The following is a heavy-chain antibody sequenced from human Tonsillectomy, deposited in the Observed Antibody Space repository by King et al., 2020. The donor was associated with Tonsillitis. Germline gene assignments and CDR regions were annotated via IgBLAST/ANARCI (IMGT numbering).Heavy chain of an antibody. D-gene: IGHD4-23*01. Sequence: QLQESGPGLVKPSETLSFTCTVSGASISGGDYYWSWFRQTPGKGLEWIGYIFYSGCTHYNPSLKSRVTISADTSKNQFSLNLSSVTAADTAVYYCASGPSVTPGLNWFDPWGQGTLVTVSS. CDR2: IFYSGCT. CDR3: ASGPSVTPGLNWFDP. J-gene: IGHJ5*02. V-gene: IGHV4-30-4*08. CDR1: GASISGGDYY.